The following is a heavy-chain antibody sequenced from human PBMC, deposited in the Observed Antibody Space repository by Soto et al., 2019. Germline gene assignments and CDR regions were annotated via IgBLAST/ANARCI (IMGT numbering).Heavy chain of an antibody. V-gene: IGHV3-7*01. J-gene: IGHJ4*02. D-gene: IGHD3-22*01. CDR1: GFTFSSYW. CDR2: IKQDGSEK. CDR3: ARDYYDSSGSLLPFYY. Sequence: GGSLRLSCAASGFTFSSYWMSWVRQAPGKGLEWVANIKQDGSEKYYADSVKGRFTISRDNAKNSLYLQMNSLRAEDTAVYYCARDYYDSSGSLLPFYYWGQGTLVTGSS.